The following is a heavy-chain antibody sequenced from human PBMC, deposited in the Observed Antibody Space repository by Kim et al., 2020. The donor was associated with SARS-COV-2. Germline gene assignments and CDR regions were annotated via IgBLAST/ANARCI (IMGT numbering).Heavy chain of an antibody. D-gene: IGHD3-10*01. J-gene: IGHJ3*02. CDR3: ARDADSMDDAFDI. Sequence: GGSLRLSCAASGFTFSSYGMHWVRQAPGKGLEWVAVIWYDGSNKYYADSVKGRFTISRDNSKNTLYLQMNSLRAEDTAVYYCARDADSMDDAFDIWGQGTKVTVSS. CDR1: GFTFSSYG. CDR2: IWYDGSNK. V-gene: IGHV3-33*08.